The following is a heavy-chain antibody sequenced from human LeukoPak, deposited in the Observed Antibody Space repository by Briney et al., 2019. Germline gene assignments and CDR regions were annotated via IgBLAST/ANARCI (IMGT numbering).Heavy chain of an antibody. Sequence: GGSLRLSCAASGFTFSSYWMSWVRQAPGKGLEWVANIKHDGSEKYYVDSVKGRFTISRDNAKNSLYLQMNSLRAEDTAVYYCARDTPYLRYDYVWGSYRSPRGDYWGQGTLVTVSS. J-gene: IGHJ4*02. CDR1: GFTFSSYW. D-gene: IGHD3-16*02. CDR2: IKHDGSEK. V-gene: IGHV3-7*01. CDR3: ARDTPYLRYDYVWGSYRSPRGDY.